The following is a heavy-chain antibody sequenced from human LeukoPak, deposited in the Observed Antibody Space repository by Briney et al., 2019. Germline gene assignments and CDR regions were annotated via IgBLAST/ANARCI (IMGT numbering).Heavy chain of an antibody. CDR2: IYSGGST. D-gene: IGHD3-10*01. J-gene: IGHJ4*02. Sequence: QPGGSLRLSCTASGFTVSSNYMSWVRQAPGKGLEWVSVIYSGGSTYYADSVKGRFTISRDNSKNTLYLQMNSLRAEDTAVYYCARDSSGSLDYWGQGTLVTVSS. V-gene: IGHV3-66*01. CDR1: GFTVSSNY. CDR3: ARDSSGSLDY.